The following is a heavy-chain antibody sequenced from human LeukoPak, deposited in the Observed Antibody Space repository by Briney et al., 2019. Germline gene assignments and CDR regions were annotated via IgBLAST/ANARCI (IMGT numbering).Heavy chain of an antibody. CDR2: IYYTGST. V-gene: IGHV4-59*08. D-gene: IGHD6-19*01. J-gene: IGHJ4*02. CDR1: GGSISSYY. CDR3: ARLKGYSSGWYPSYYFDY. Sequence: SETLSLTCTVSGGSISSYYWSWIRQSPGKGLEWIGYIYYTGSTNYNPSLKSRVTMSLDTSKNQFSLKLSSVTAADTAVYYCARLKGYSSGWYPSYYFDYWGQGTLVTVSS.